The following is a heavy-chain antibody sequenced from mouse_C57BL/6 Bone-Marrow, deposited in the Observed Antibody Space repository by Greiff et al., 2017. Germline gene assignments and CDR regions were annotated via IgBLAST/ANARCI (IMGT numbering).Heavy chain of an antibody. CDR1: GFTFSDYY. J-gene: IGHJ3*01. Sequence: EVQVVESEGGLVQPGSSMKLSCTASGFTFSDYYMAWVRQVPEKGLEWVANINYDGSSTYYLDSLKSRFIISRDNAKNILYLQMSSLKSEDTATYYCARDQGSAFAYWGQGTLVTVSA. CDR3: ARDQGSAFAY. V-gene: IGHV5-16*01. CDR2: INYDGSST.